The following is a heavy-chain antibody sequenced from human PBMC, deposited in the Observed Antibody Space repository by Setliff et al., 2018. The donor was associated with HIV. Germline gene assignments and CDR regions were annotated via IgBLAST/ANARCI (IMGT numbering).Heavy chain of an antibody. Sequence: GASVKVSCKTSGYSLTAYDINWVRQATGRGLEWMAWMNPSTGEIGYAQKFQGRLTMTRDSSITTAFMELRGLRSEDTAIYYCARPSHVYDDDGPLGYWGQGTLVTVSS. CDR3: ARPSHVYDDDGPLGY. CDR2: MNPSTGEI. D-gene: IGHD3-16*01. CDR1: GYSLTAYD. V-gene: IGHV1-8*01. J-gene: IGHJ4*02.